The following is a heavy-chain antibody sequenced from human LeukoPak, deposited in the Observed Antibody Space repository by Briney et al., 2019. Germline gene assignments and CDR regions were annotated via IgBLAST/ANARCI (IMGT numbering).Heavy chain of an antibody. CDR1: GFTVSSNY. CDR3: ARDLSGYDPNFDY. Sequence: PGGSLRLSCAASGFTVSSNYMSWVRQAPGKGLEWVSVIYSGGSTYYADSVKGRFTISRDNSKNTLYLQMNSLRAEDTAVYYCARDLSGYDPNFDYWGQGTLVTVSS. J-gene: IGHJ4*02. CDR2: IYSGGST. D-gene: IGHD5-12*01. V-gene: IGHV3-53*01.